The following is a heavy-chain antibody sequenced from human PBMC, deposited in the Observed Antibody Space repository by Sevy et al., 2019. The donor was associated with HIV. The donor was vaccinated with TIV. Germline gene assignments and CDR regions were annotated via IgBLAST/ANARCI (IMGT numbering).Heavy chain of an antibody. CDR3: ARSRRNKGYYDYIWGSYDAFDI. V-gene: IGHV3-21*01. CDR1: GFTFSSYS. Sequence: GGSLRLSCAASGFTFSSYSMNWVRQAPGKGLEWVSSISSSSYIYYADSVKGRFTISRDNAKNSLYLQMNSLRAEDTAVYYCARSRRNKGYYDYIWGSYDAFDIWGQGTMVTVSS. D-gene: IGHD3-16*01. CDR2: ISSSSYI. J-gene: IGHJ3*02.